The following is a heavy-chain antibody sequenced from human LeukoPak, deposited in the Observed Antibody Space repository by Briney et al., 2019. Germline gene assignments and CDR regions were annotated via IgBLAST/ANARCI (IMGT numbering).Heavy chain of an antibody. CDR2: IYPDDSDT. D-gene: IGHD3-10*01. V-gene: IGHV5-51*01. Sequence: GESLKISCKGSGYSFTNYWIGWVRQMPGKGLEYMGIIYPDDSDTRYSPPFQGQVTISADKSISTAYLQWSSLKASDSAMYYCARQYGSGSLDYWGQGTLVTVSS. CDR1: GYSFTNYW. CDR3: ARQYGSGSLDY. J-gene: IGHJ4*02.